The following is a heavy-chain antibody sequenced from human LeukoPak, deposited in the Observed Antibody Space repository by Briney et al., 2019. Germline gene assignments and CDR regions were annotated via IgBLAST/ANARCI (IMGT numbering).Heavy chain of an antibody. V-gene: IGHV4-34*01. CDR1: GGSFSGYY. J-gene: IGHJ6*02. Sequence: SETLSLTCAVYGGSFSGYYWSWIRQPPGKGLEWIGEINHSRSTNYNPSLKSRVTISVDTSKNQFSLKLSSVTAADTAVYYCARLRYFDWLFRYYYGMDVWGQGTTVTVSS. CDR2: INHSRST. D-gene: IGHD3-9*01. CDR3: ARLRYFDWLFRYYYGMDV.